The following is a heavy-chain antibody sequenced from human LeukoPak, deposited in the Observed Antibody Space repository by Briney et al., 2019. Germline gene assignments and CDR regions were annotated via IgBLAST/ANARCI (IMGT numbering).Heavy chain of an antibody. CDR3: AKDMGYGDYYGGAFDI. J-gene: IGHJ3*02. V-gene: IGHV3-9*03. CDR1: GFTFDDYA. D-gene: IGHD4-17*01. Sequence: PGGSLRLSCAASGFTFDDYAMHWVRQAPGKGLEWVSGISWNSGSIGYADSVKGRFTISRDNAKNSLYLQMNSLRAEDMALYYCAKDMGYGDYYGGAFDIWGQGTMVTVSS. CDR2: ISWNSGSI.